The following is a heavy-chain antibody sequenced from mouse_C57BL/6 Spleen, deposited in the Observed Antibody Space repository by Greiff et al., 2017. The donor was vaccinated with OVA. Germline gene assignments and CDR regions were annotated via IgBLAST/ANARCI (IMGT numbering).Heavy chain of an antibody. CDR2: ISSGSSTI. D-gene: IGHD2-5*01. Sequence: EVQLVESGGGLVKPGGSLKLSCAASGFTFSDYGMHWVRQAPEKGLEWVAYISSGSSTIYYADTVKGRFTISRDNAKNTLFLQMTSLRSEDTAMYYCARPRYSNLYYFDYWGQGTTLTVSS. CDR1: GFTFSDYG. CDR3: ARPRYSNLYYFDY. J-gene: IGHJ2*01. V-gene: IGHV5-17*01.